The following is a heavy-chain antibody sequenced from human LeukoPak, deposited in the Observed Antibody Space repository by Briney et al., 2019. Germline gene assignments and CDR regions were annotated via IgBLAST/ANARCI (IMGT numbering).Heavy chain of an antibody. Sequence: GGSLRLSCAASGFTVSSNYMSWVRQAPGKGLEWVSVIYSGGSTYYADSVKGRFTIPRDNSKNTLYLQMNSLRAEDTAVYYCAKDPMTTAAGWYFDLWGRGTLVTVSS. V-gene: IGHV3-53*01. CDR2: IYSGGST. J-gene: IGHJ2*01. D-gene: IGHD4-11*01. CDR3: AKDPMTTAAGWYFDL. CDR1: GFTVSSNY.